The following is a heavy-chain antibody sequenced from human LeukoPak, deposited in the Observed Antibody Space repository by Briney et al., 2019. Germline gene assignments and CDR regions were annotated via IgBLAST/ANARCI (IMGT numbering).Heavy chain of an antibody. Sequence: SETLSLTCTVSGGSISSSSYYWGWIRQPPGKGLEWIGSIYYSGSTYYNPSLKSRVTISVDTSKNQFSPKLSSVTAADTAVYYCARGLRFLEWLTLIRNWFDPWGQGTLVTVSS. CDR3: ARGLRFLEWLTLIRNWFDP. CDR1: GGSISSSSYY. J-gene: IGHJ5*02. D-gene: IGHD3-3*01. CDR2: IYYSGST. V-gene: IGHV4-39*01.